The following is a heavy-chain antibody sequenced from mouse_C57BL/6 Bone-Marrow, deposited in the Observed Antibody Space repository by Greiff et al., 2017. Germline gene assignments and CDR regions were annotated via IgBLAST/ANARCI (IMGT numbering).Heavy chain of an antibody. D-gene: IGHD2-4*01. V-gene: IGHV5-17*01. Sequence: DVMLVESGGGLVKPGGSLKLSCAASGFTFSDYGMHWVRQAPEKGLEWVAYISSGSSTIYYADTVKGRFTISRDNAKNTLFLQMTSLRSEDTAMYYCAREDYDYLFAYWGQGTLVTVSA. CDR1: GFTFSDYG. J-gene: IGHJ3*01. CDR3: AREDYDYLFAY. CDR2: ISSGSSTI.